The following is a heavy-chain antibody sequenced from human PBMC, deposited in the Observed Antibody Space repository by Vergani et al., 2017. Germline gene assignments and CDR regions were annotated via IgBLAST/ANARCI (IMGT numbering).Heavy chain of an antibody. CDR2: ISSNGGST. D-gene: IGHD6-13*01. CDR1: GFTFSSYA. Sequence: EVQLVESGGGLVQPGGSLRLSCSASGFTFSSYAMHWVRQAPGKGLEYVSAISSNGGSTYYADSVKGRFTISRDNSKNTLYLQMSSLRAEDTAVYYCVKDSEAAAGRFDYWGQGTLVTVSS. J-gene: IGHJ4*02. V-gene: IGHV3-64D*06. CDR3: VKDSEAAAGRFDY.